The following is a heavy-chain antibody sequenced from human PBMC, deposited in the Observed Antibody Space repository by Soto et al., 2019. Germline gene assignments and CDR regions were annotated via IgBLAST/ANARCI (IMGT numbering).Heavy chain of an antibody. CDR2: ISYSGST. V-gene: IGHV4-39*01. CDR3: ARLNWNLEEGLFDY. Sequence: SETLSLTCTVSGGSISSTSYSWGWIRQPPGKGLEWIGTISYSGSTSYNPSLRSRVTISVDTSRNQYSLNLSSVTAADTAVYYCARLNWNLEEGLFDYWGQGTLVTVSS. D-gene: IGHD1-7*01. J-gene: IGHJ4*02. CDR1: GGSISSTSYS.